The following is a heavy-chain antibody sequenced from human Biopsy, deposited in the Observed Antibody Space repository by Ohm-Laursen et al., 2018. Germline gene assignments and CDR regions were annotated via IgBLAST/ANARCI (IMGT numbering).Heavy chain of an antibody. CDR3: ARLSTLFGVADFTDD. V-gene: IGHV4-59*08. J-gene: IGHJ4*02. D-gene: IGHD3-3*01. CDR2: ISNSGTT. Sequence: SETLSLTCTVSGGSISSYYWNWIRQPPGKGLQRIGSISNSGTTKSSPSLKSRVNISLHTSKNQLSLKLTSVPAADTAVYYCARLSTLFGVADFTDDWGQGTLVTVSS. CDR1: GGSISSYY.